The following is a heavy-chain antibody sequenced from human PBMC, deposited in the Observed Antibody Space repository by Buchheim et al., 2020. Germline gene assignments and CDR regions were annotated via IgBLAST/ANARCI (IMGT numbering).Heavy chain of an antibody. J-gene: IGHJ4*02. CDR2: IIPIFGTA. CDR1: GGTFSSYA. V-gene: IGHV1-69*01. Sequence: QVQLVQSGAEVKKPGSSVKVSCKASGGTFSSYAISWVRQAPGQGLEWMGGIIPIFGTANYAQKFQGRVTITAAESMSTAYMERSSLRSEDTAVYYCARTIYPGAGPAKPYGGNSAAYFDYWGQGTL. CDR3: ARTIYPGAGPAKPYGGNSAAYFDY. D-gene: IGHD4-23*01.